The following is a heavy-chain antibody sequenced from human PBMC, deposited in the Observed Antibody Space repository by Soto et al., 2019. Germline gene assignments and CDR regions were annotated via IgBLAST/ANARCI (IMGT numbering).Heavy chain of an antibody. Sequence: GGSLRLSCAASGFTFTSYALSWVRQAPGKGLEWVSVISGTGRSTYYAESVKGRFTISRDNSMNTLYLQMNSLRAEDTAVYYCARNYYDSSDRDYLDYWGQGTPVTVSS. CDR1: GFTFTSYA. D-gene: IGHD3-22*01. CDR3: ARNYYDSSDRDYLDY. J-gene: IGHJ4*02. V-gene: IGHV3-23*01. CDR2: ISGTGRST.